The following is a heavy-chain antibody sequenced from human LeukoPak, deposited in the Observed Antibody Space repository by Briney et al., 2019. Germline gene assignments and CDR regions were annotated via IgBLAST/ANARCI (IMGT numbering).Heavy chain of an antibody. D-gene: IGHD6-13*01. CDR2: IFHSGST. CDR3: ARGAIAAAGTNWFDP. V-gene: IGHV4-38-2*02. J-gene: IGHJ5*02. CDR1: GYSISSGYY. Sequence: PSETLSLTCTVSGYSISSGYYWGWIRQPPGKGLEWIGSIFHSGSTYYNPSLKSRVTISVDTSKNQSSLKLSSVTAADTAVYYCARGAIAAAGTNWFDPWGQGTLVTVSS.